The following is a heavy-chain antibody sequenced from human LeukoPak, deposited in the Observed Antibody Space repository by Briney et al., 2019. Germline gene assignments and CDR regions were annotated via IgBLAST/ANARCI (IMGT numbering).Heavy chain of an antibody. CDR3: AKDRQDFWSGYYPDY. CDR1: GFTFSSYG. CDR2: IRYDGSNK. J-gene: IGHJ4*02. V-gene: IGHV3-30*02. Sequence: HPGGSLRLSCAASGFTFSSYGMHWVRQAPGKGLEWVAFIRYDGSNKYYADSVKGRFTISRDNSKNTLYLQMNSLRAEDTAVYYCAKDRQDFWSGYYPDYWGQGTLVTVSS. D-gene: IGHD3-3*01.